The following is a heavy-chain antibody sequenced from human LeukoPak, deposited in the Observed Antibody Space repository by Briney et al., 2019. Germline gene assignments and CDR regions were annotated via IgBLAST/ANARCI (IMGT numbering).Heavy chain of an antibody. CDR3: ARDNYYDSSGYTGGY. CDR1: GYTFTGYY. J-gene: IGHJ4*02. V-gene: IGHV1-18*04. CDR2: ISAYNGNT. D-gene: IGHD3-22*01. Sequence: ASVKVSCKASGYTFTGYYMHWVRQAPGQGLEWMGWISAYNGNTNYAQKLQGRVTMTTDTSTSTAYMELRSLRSDDTAVYYCARDNYYDSSGYTGGYWGQGTLVTVSS.